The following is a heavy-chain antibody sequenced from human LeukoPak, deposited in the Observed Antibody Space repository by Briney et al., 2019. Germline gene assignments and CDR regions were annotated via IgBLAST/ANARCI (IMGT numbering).Heavy chain of an antibody. V-gene: IGHV4-61*02. Sequence: PSQTLSLTCTVSGGSISSGSYYWSWIRQPAGKGLERIGRVYTSGSTNYNPSLKSRVTISVDASKNQFSLKLSSVTAADTAVYYCARGLRIPPYFDYWGQGTLVTVSS. J-gene: IGHJ4*02. CDR1: GGSISSGSYY. CDR2: VYTSGST. CDR3: ARGLRIPPYFDY. D-gene: IGHD5-12*01.